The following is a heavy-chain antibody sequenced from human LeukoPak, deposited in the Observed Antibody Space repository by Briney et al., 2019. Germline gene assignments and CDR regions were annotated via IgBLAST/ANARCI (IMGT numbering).Heavy chain of an antibody. CDR3: TTGITMVRGVIHLIDY. V-gene: IGHV3-15*01. CDR2: IKSKTDGGTT. Sequence: PGGSLRLSCAASGFTFSNAWMSWVRQAPGKGLEWVGRIKSKTDGGTTDYAAPVKGRFTISRDDSKNTLYLQMNSLKTEDTAVYYCTTGITMVRGVIHLIDYWGQGTLVTVTS. D-gene: IGHD3-10*01. CDR1: GFTFSNAW. J-gene: IGHJ4*02.